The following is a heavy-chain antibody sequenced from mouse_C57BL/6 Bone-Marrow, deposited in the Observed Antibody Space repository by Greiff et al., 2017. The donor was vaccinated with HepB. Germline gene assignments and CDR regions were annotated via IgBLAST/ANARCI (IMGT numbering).Heavy chain of an antibody. Sequence: EVKLVESGGGLVQSGRSLRLSCATSGFTFSDFYMEWVRQAPGKGLEWIAASRNKANDYTTEYSASVKGRFIVSRDTSQSILYRQMNALRAEDTAIYYCARAAYDYPWYFDVWGTGTTVTVSS. CDR2: SRNKANDYTT. CDR3: ARAAYDYPWYFDV. D-gene: IGHD2-4*01. J-gene: IGHJ1*03. V-gene: IGHV7-1*01. CDR1: GFTFSDFY.